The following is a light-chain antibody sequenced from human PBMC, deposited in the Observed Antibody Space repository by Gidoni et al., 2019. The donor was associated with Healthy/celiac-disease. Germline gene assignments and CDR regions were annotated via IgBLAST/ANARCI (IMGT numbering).Light chain of an antibody. V-gene: IGKV1-5*03. CDR3: QQYNSYSTP. CDR2: KAS. J-gene: IGKJ2*01. Sequence: DIQMTQSPSTLSASVGDRVTITGRASQSISSWLAWYQQKPGKAPKLLIYKASSLESGVPSRFSGSGSGTEFTLTFSSLQPDDFATYYCQQYNSYSTPFGQGTKLEIK. CDR1: QSISSW.